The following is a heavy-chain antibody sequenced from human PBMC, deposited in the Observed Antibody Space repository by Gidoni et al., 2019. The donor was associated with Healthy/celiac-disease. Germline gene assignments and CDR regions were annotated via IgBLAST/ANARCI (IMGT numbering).Heavy chain of an antibody. CDR1: GFTFSSYA. J-gene: IGHJ4*02. CDR2: ISGSCGST. Sequence: EVQLLESGGGLVPPGGSLRIACAASGFTFSSYAMSWVRQAPGKGVERVSAISGSCGSTYYADSVKGRFTISRDNSKNTLYLQMNSLRAEDTAVYYCGGGDYVWGSYRPPLVDYWGQGTLVTVSS. V-gene: IGHV3-23*01. CDR3: GGGDYVWGSYRPPLVDY. D-gene: IGHD3-16*02.